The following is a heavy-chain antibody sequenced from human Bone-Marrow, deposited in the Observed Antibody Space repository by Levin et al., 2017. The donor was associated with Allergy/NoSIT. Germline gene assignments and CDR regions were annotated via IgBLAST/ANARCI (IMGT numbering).Heavy chain of an antibody. CDR1: GGSISSGGYS. D-gene: IGHD1-1*01. J-gene: IGHJ5*02. CDR3: ARVGATGTQWFDP. CDR2: IYHSGST. V-gene: IGHV4-30-2*01. Sequence: SETLSLTCAVSGGSISSGGYSWSWIRQPPGKGLEWIGYIYHSGSTYYNPSLKSRVTISVDRSKNQFSLKLSSVTAADTAVYYCARVGATGTQWFDPWGQGTLVTVSS.